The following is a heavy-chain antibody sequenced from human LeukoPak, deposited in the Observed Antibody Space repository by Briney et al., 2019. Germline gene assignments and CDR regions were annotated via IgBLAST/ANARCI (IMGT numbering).Heavy chain of an antibody. J-gene: IGHJ6*04. D-gene: IGHD3-10*01. CDR1: GFTFSSYD. Sequence: GGSLRLSCAASGFTFSSYDMHWVRQATGKGLEWVSATGTAGDPYYPGSVKGRFTISRENAKNSLYLQMNSLRAGDTAVYYCARGTYYGSGSYYYDGLNYYYGMDVWGKGTTVTVSS. CDR2: TGTAGDP. CDR3: ARGTYYGSGSYYYDGLNYYYGMDV. V-gene: IGHV3-13*05.